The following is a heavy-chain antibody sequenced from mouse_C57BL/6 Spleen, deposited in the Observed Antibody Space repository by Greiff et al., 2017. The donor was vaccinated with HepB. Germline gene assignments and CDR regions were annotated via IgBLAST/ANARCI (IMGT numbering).Heavy chain of an antibody. D-gene: IGHD2-2*01. CDR2: ISDGGSDT. CDR1: GFTFSSYA. Sequence: EVHLVESGGGLVKPGGSLKLSCAASGFTFSSYAMSWVRQTPEKRLEWVATISDGGSDTYYPDNVKGRFTISRDNATNNVYMQLSRLTSEDTAMYYCARRTNGYDRFDYWGQGTTLTVSS. CDR3: ARRTNGYDRFDY. V-gene: IGHV5-4*01. J-gene: IGHJ2*01.